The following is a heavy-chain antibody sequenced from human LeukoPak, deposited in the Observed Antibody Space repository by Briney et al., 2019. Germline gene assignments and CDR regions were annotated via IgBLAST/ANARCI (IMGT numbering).Heavy chain of an antibody. J-gene: IGHJ3*02. CDR1: GFTFSSYG. CDR3: AKGGSSQLKDAFDI. Sequence: GGSLRLSCAASGFTFSSYGMHWVRQAPGKGLEWVAVIWYDGTNKYYADSVKGRFTISRDNSKNTLDVQMNSLRAEDTAVYYCAKGGSSQLKDAFDIWGQGTVVTVSA. V-gene: IGHV3-30*02. CDR2: IWYDGTNK. D-gene: IGHD1-1*01.